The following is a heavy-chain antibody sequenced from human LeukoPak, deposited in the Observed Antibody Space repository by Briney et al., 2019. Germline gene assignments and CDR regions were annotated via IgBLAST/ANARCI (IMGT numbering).Heavy chain of an antibody. Sequence: SETLSLTCTVSGGSISSSSYYWGWIRQPPGKGLEWIGSIYYSGSTYYSPSLKSRDTISVDTSKNQFSLKLSSVTAADTAVYYCARVMGSGWTGFDYWGQGTLVTVSS. V-gene: IGHV4-39*07. CDR3: ARVMGSGWTGFDY. J-gene: IGHJ4*02. CDR1: GGSISSSSYY. CDR2: IYYSGST. D-gene: IGHD6-19*01.